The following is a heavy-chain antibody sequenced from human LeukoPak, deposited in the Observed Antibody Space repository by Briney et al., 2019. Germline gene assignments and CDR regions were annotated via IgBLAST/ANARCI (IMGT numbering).Heavy chain of an antibody. Sequence: GGSLRLSCAASGFTFGTYGMHWVRQAPGKGLQWVAFIRNDGSNKDYADSVKGRFTISRDNSKNTLYLQMNSLRPEDTGIYYCAKDFNAAFDYWGQGTLVTVSS. D-gene: IGHD6-13*01. J-gene: IGHJ4*02. CDR3: AKDFNAAFDY. V-gene: IGHV3-30*02. CDR1: GFTFGTYG. CDR2: IRNDGSNK.